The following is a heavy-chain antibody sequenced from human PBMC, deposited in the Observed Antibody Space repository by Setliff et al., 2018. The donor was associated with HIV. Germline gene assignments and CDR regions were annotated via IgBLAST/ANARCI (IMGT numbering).Heavy chain of an antibody. V-gene: IGHV1-3*01. CDR3: AIGGGDGHPTWVY. CDR2: ISAGGHQT. CDR1: GYSFTTYA. Sequence: ASVKVSCKVSGYSFTTYALHWVRQAPGQGLEWVGWISAGGHQTKYSEKFQDRVTITTDTSASTAYLQLSALRSEDTAVFYCAIGGGDGHPTWVYWGLGTLVTVSS. J-gene: IGHJ4*02. D-gene: IGHD3-16*01.